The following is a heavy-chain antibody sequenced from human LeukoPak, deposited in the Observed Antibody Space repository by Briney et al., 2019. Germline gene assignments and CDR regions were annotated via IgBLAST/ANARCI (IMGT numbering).Heavy chain of an antibody. J-gene: IGHJ5*02. CDR3: ARDALNYDFWSGSFDP. D-gene: IGHD3-3*01. CDR2: IYTSGST. Sequence: SQTLSLTCTVSGVSISSGTYYWNWVRQPAGRGLEWIGRIYTSGSTHYSPSLKSRVTISVDTSKNQFSLKLSSVTAADTAVYYCARDALNYDFWSGSFDPWGQGTLVTVSS. CDR1: GVSISSGTYY. V-gene: IGHV4-61*02.